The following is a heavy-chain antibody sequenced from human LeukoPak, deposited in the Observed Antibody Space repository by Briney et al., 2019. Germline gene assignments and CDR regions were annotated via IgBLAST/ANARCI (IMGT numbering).Heavy chain of an antibody. D-gene: IGHD4-11*01. CDR2: ISYDGSNK. J-gene: IGHJ6*02. Sequence: GRSLRLSCAASGFTFSSYAMHWVRQAPGKGLEWVAVISYDGSNKYYADSVKGRFTISRDNSKNTLYLQMNSLRAEDTAVYYCARDLQENGMDVWGQGTTVTVSS. CDR3: ARDLQENGMDV. V-gene: IGHV3-30-3*01. CDR1: GFTFSSYA.